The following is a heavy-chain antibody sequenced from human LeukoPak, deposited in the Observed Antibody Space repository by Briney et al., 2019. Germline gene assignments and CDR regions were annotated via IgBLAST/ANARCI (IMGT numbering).Heavy chain of an antibody. CDR3: AKGERAAAGYNWFDP. D-gene: IGHD6-13*01. CDR2: ISGSGGST. V-gene: IGHV3-23*01. CDR1: GFTFSSYA. J-gene: IGHJ5*02. Sequence: GGSLRLSCAASGFTFSSYAMSWVRQAPGKGLEWVSAISGSGGSTYYADSVKGRFTISRDNSKNTLYLQMNSLRAEDTAEYYCAKGERAAAGYNWFDPWGQGTLVTVSS.